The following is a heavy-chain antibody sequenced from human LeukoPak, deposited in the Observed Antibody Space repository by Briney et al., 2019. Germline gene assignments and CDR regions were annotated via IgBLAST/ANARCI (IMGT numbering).Heavy chain of an antibody. Sequence: SETLSLTCTVSGYSISSGYYWGWIRQPPGKGLEWIGSIYHSGSTYYNPSLKSRVTISVDTSKNQFSLKLSSVTAADTAVYYCARQLGDRLLFDYWGQGTLVTVSS. J-gene: IGHJ4*02. V-gene: IGHV4-38-2*02. D-gene: IGHD2-21*01. CDR1: GYSISSGYY. CDR2: IYHSGST. CDR3: ARQLGDRLLFDY.